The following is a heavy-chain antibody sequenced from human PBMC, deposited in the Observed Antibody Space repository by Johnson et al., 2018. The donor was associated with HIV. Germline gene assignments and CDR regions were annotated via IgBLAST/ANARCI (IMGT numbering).Heavy chain of an antibody. J-gene: IGHJ3*02. CDR2: ISYDGSNK. CDR3: ARDRRAYDAFDI. CDR1: GFTFSSYW. Sequence: QVQLVESGGGVVQPGRSLRLSCAASGFTFSSYWMSWVRQAPGKGLEWVAVISYDGSNKFYADSVKGRFTISRDNSKNTLYLQMKSLRAEYTAVYYCARDRRAYDAFDIWGQGTMVTVSS. V-gene: IGHV3-30-3*01.